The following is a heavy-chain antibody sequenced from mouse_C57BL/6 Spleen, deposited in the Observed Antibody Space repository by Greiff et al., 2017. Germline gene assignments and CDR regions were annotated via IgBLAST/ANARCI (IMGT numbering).Heavy chain of an antibody. CDR1: GFNIKDDY. J-gene: IGHJ3*01. V-gene: IGHV14-4*01. CDR3: TREYDGDWFAY. CDR2: IDPENGDT. Sequence: EVQLQQSGAELVRPGASVKLSCTASGFNIKDDYMHWVKQRPEQGLEWIGWIDPENGDTEYASKFQGKATITADTSSKTAYLQLSSLTSEDTAVYYCTREYDGDWFAYWGQGTLVTVSA. D-gene: IGHD2-14*01.